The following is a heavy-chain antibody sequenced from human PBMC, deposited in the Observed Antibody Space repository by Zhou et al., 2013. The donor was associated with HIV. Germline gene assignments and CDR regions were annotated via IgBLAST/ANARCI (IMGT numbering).Heavy chain of an antibody. V-gene: IGHV1-69*04. CDR2: IIPILGIA. Sequence: QVQLVQSGAEVKKPGSSVKVSCKASGGTFSSYAISWVRQAPGQGLEWMGRIIPILGIANYAQKFQGRVTITTDESTSTAYMELSSLRSEDTAVYYCARGKSYANYYYYYMDVWGKGTTVTVSS. J-gene: IGHJ6*03. CDR1: GGTFSSYA. D-gene: IGHD1-26*01. CDR3: ARGKSYANYYYYYMDV.